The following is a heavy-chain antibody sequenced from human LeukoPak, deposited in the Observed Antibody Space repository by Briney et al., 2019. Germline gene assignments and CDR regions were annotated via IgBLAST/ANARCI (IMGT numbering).Heavy chain of an antibody. V-gene: IGHV3-9*03. D-gene: IGHD6-19*01. J-gene: IGHJ4*02. CDR2: ISWNSGSI. Sequence: GRSLRLSCAASGFTFDDYAMHWVRQAPGKGLEWVSGISWNSGSIDYADSVKGRFTISRDNAKNSLYLQMNSLRAEDMALYYCAKDIGGSGWSFDYWGQGTLVTVSS. CDR3: AKDIGGSGWSFDY. CDR1: GFTFDDYA.